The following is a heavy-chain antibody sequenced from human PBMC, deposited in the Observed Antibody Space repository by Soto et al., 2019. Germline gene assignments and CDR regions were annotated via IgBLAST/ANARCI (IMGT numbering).Heavy chain of an antibody. J-gene: IGHJ4*02. CDR1: GGSISTYY. D-gene: IGHD3-22*01. CDR2: IYYGGSA. Sequence: TSETLSLTCTVSGGSISTYYWSWIRQPPGKGLEWIGYIYYGGSANYNPSLESRVTISLDRSKKQFSLRLNSVTAADTAVYYYDSSGYYYAYYFDYWGQGTLVTVSS. CDR3: DSSGYYYAYYFDY. V-gene: IGHV4-59*08.